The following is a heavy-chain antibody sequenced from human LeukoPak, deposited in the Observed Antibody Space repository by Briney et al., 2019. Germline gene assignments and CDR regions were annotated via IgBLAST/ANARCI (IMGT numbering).Heavy chain of an antibody. Sequence: PSETLSLTCTVYVESFSGYYWSWIRQPPGKGLEWIGEINHSGSTNYNPSLKSRVTISVDTSKNQFSLKLSSVTAADTAVYYCARGRSLGCMDVWGKGTTVTVSS. CDR2: INHSGST. D-gene: IGHD1-26*01. CDR1: VESFSGYY. CDR3: ARGRSLGCMDV. V-gene: IGHV4-34*01. J-gene: IGHJ6*04.